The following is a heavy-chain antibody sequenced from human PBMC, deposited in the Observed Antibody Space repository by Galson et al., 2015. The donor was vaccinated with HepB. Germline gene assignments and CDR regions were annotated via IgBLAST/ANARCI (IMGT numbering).Heavy chain of an antibody. D-gene: IGHD3-10*01. Sequence: SLRLSCAASGFTFSSYWMSWVRQAPGKGLEWVANIKQDGSEKYYVDSVKGRFTISRDNAKNSLYLQMNSLRAEDTAVYYCVYAPTLWFGEEDMTTRYDYWGQGTLVTVSS. CDR2: IKQDGSEK. V-gene: IGHV3-7*03. CDR3: VYAPTLWFGEEDMTTRYDY. J-gene: IGHJ4*02. CDR1: GFTFSSYW.